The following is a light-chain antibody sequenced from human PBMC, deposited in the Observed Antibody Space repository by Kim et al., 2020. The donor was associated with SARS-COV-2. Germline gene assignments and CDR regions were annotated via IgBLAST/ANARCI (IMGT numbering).Light chain of an antibody. CDR2: RNN. CDR1: RPNLASNY. J-gene: IGLJ2*01. CDR3: AAWDDSLSGRV. Sequence: GQGVTGSCSRSRPNLASNYGSWYQPTPGTAPQPLIYRNNPRPSGVPDRFSGSKSGTSASLAISGLRSEDEADYYCAAWDDSLSGRVFGGGTQLTVL. V-gene: IGLV1-47*01.